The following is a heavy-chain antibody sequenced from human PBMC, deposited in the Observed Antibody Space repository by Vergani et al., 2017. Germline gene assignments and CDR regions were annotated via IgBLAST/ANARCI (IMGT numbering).Heavy chain of an antibody. Sequence: EAQLLESGGGLVQPGGSLRLSCAASGFTFSSYAMSWVRQAPGKGLEWVSAISGSGGSTYYADSVKGRFTISRDNSKNTLYLQMNSLRAEDTAVYYCAKDPGRGVSLGPFDYWGQGTLVTVSS. CDR2: ISGSGGST. D-gene: IGHD3-10*01. CDR1: GFTFSSYA. CDR3: AKDPGRGVSLGPFDY. V-gene: IGHV3-23*01. J-gene: IGHJ4*02.